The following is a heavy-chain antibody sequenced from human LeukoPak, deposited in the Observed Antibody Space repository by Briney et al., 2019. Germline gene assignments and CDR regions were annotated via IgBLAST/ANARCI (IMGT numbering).Heavy chain of an antibody. CDR2: INHSGST. J-gene: IGHJ6*03. Sequence: SETLSLTCAVYGGSFSGYYWSWIRQPPGKGLEWIGEINHSGSTNYNPSLKSRVTISVDTSKNQFSLKLSSVTAADTAVYYCARDFPEYNWNQQYMDVWGKGTTVTVSS. V-gene: IGHV4-34*01. CDR3: ARDFPEYNWNQQYMDV. CDR1: GGSFSGYY. D-gene: IGHD1-20*01.